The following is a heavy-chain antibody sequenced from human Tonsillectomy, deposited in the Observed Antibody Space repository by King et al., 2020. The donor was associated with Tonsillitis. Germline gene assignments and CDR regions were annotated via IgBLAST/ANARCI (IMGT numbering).Heavy chain of an antibody. CDR3: ARYVSGTFDY. V-gene: IGHV4-39*01. J-gene: IGHJ4*02. D-gene: IGHD1-26*01. CDR1: GGSISSGDHF. CDR2: MYYSGSI. Sequence: QLQESGPGVVKPSETLSLICTVSGGSISSGDHFWAWIRQPPGKGLEWIGYMYYSGSIFYNPSLKSRITISGGTSENRFSLKLRSVTAADTAVYFCARYVSGTFDYWGQGALVTVSS.